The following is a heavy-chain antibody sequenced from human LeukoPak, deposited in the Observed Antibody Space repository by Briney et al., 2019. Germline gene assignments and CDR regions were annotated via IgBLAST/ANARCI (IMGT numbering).Heavy chain of an antibody. J-gene: IGHJ4*02. CDR2: IYDTGGT. V-gene: IGHV3-53*01. CDR1: GFTVSNTY. D-gene: IGHD6-19*01. CDR3: ARDSSGPAF. Sequence: GGSLRLSCAASGFTVSNTYMSWVRQAPGKGLEWDSVIYDTGGTFYSDSVKGRFTVSRDYSKNTLYLQMNSLRVDDTAVYYCARDSSGPAFWGQGTLVTVSS.